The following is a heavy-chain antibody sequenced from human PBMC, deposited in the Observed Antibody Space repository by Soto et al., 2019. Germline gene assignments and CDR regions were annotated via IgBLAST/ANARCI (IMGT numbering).Heavy chain of an antibody. CDR1: GGSISSGGYY. Sequence: QVQLQESGPGLVKPSQTLSLTCTVSGGSISSGGYYWSWIRQHPGKGLEWIGYIYYSGSTYYNPSRKSRVTLSVDTSKNQSSLKLSSVTAADTAVYYCARVCGGDCHYGMDVWGQGTTVTVSS. V-gene: IGHV4-31*03. D-gene: IGHD2-21*02. J-gene: IGHJ6*02. CDR2: IYYSGST. CDR3: ARVCGGDCHYGMDV.